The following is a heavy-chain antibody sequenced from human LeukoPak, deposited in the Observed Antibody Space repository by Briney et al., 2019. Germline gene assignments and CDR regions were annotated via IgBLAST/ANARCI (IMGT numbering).Heavy chain of an antibody. CDR3: ARHRGVRQLWLYYFDY. CDR2: IYYSGST. CDR1: GGSISSYY. J-gene: IGHJ4*02. V-gene: IGHV4-59*08. Sequence: PSETLSLTCTVSGGSISSYYWSWIRQPPGKGLEWIGYIYYSGSTNYNPSLKSRVTISVDTSKNQFSLKLSSVTAADTAVYYCARHRGVRQLWLYYFDYWGQGTLVTVSS. D-gene: IGHD5-18*01.